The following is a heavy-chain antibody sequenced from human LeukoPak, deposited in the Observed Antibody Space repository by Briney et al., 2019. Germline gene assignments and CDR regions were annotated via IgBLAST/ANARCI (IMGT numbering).Heavy chain of an antibody. D-gene: IGHD1-26*01. Sequence: GGSLILSCAASGFTFSNYGIHWVRQAPGKGLEWVAVISYDGSNRNYADSVKGRFTISRDNSKNTLYLQMNSLTAEDTAVFYCARVGSRGYYFDYWGQGTLVSVSS. V-gene: IGHV3-30*03. CDR1: GFTFSNYG. CDR3: ARVGSRGYYFDY. CDR2: ISYDGSNR. J-gene: IGHJ4*02.